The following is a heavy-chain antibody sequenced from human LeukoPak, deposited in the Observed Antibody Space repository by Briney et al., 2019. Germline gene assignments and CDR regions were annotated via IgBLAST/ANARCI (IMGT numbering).Heavy chain of an antibody. V-gene: IGHV5-51*01. CDR1: GYSFTSYW. CDR3: ASFGPYYDFWSGYYPLDY. D-gene: IGHD3-3*01. CDR2: IYPGDSDT. J-gene: IGHJ4*02. Sequence: GESLKISCKGSGYSFTSYWIGWVRRMPGKGLEWMGIIYPGDSDTRYSPSFQGQVTISADKSISTAYLQWSSLKASDTAMYYCASFGPYYDFWSGYYPLDYWGQGTLVTVSS.